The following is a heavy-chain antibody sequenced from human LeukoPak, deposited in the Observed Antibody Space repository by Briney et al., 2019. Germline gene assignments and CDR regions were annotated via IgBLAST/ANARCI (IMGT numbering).Heavy chain of an antibody. Sequence: PSETLSLTCTVSGYSISSGYYWGWIRQPPRKGLEWIGSIYHSGSTYYNPSLKSRVTISVDTSKNQFSLKLSSVTAADTAVYYCARDIGITMIVVVKPGGFDPWGQGTLVTVSS. CDR1: GYSISSGYY. J-gene: IGHJ5*02. CDR2: IYHSGST. CDR3: ARDIGITMIVVVKPGGFDP. V-gene: IGHV4-38-2*02. D-gene: IGHD3-22*01.